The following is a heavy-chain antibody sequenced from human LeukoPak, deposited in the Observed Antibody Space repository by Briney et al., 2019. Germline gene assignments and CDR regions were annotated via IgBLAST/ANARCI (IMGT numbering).Heavy chain of an antibody. J-gene: IGHJ3*02. Sequence: SQTLSLTCTVSGVSISSAGYYWSWIRQHQGKGLEWVGYIYYSGNNYYNPSLKSRVTISLDTSKNQFSLKLSSVTAADTAVYFCARSISYGSAFDIWGQGTMVAVSS. CDR1: GVSISSAGYY. D-gene: IGHD5-18*01. V-gene: IGHV4-31*03. CDR2: IYYSGNN. CDR3: ARSISYGSAFDI.